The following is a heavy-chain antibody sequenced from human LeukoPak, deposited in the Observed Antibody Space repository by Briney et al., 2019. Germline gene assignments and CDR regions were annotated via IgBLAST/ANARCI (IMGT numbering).Heavy chain of an antibody. V-gene: IGHV3-30*02. J-gene: IGHJ4*02. Sequence: GGSLRPSCAASGFTSSNYAMCWVRQAPGKGLEWVAFIQYDGGNKYYADSVKGRFTISRDNSKNTLYLQMDSLRAEDTAVYYCAKVWGYYYDSSGYYPDYWGQGTLVTVSS. CDR1: GFTSSNYA. D-gene: IGHD3-22*01. CDR3: AKVWGYYYDSSGYYPDY. CDR2: IQYDGGNK.